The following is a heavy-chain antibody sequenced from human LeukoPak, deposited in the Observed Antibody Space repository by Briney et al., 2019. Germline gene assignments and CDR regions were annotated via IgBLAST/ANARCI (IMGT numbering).Heavy chain of an antibody. CDR1: GFTFSSYS. CDR3: ARDESTILPYYMDV. D-gene: IGHD3-10*01. J-gene: IGHJ6*03. Sequence: GGSLRLSCAASGFTFSSYSMNWVRQAPGKGLEWVSSISSSSSYIYYADSVKGRFTISRDNAKNSLYLQMNSLRAEDTAVYYCARDESTILPYYMDVWGKGTTVTVSS. V-gene: IGHV3-21*01. CDR2: ISSSSSYI.